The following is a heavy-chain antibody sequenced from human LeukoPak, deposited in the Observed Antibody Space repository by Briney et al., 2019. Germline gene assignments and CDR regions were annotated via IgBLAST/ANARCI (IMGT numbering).Heavy chain of an antibody. V-gene: IGHV1-8*01. CDR2: MNPKSGNI. CDR3: ARGSTVDTVATPLKY. D-gene: IGHD5-12*01. Sequence: GASVKVSCKASGYTFTRYDINWVRQATGQGLEWMGWMNPKSGNIGYAQKFQGRVTMTRSSSVSTAYMELSSLRSEDTAVYYCARGSTVDTVATPLKYWGQGTLVTVSS. CDR1: GYTFTRYD. J-gene: IGHJ4*02.